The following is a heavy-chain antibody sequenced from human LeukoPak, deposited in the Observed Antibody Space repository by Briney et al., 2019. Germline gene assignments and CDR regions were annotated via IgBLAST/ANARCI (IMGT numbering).Heavy chain of an antibody. CDR3: ARNGEYCSSTSCGDY. D-gene: IGHD2-2*01. J-gene: IGHJ4*02. Sequence: GGSLRLSCAASGFTFSSCGMHWVRQAPGKGLEWVAFIRYVGSDKYYADSVKGRFTISRDNSKNTLYLQMNSLRAEDTAVYYCARNGEYCSSTSCGDYWGQGTLVTASS. CDR2: IRYVGSDK. V-gene: IGHV3-30*02. CDR1: GFTFSSCG.